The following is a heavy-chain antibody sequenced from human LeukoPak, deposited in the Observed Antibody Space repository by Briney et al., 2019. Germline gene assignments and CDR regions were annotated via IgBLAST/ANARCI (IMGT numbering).Heavy chain of an antibody. CDR2: ISSSSSTI. V-gene: IGHV3-48*04. D-gene: IGHD3-22*01. CDR3: ARDCYYDSSGYYYAVDGFDY. J-gene: IGHJ4*02. CDR1: GFTFSSYS. Sequence: GGSLRLSCAASGFTFSSYSMNWVRQAPGKGLEWVSYISSSSSTIYYADSVKGRFTISRDNAENSLYLQMNSLRAEDTAVYYCARDCYYDSSGYYYAVDGFDYWGQGTLVTVSS.